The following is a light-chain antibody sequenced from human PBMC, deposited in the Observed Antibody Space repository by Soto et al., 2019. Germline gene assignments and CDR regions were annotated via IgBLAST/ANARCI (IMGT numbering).Light chain of an antibody. J-gene: IGKJ4*01. CDR3: QQYFSLPLA. V-gene: IGKV4-1*01. CDR1: QSVFQRSDNKNY. Sequence: DIVMTQSPDSRAVWLGERATINCKSSQSVFQRSDNKNYLGWYQQKPGQPPKLLIYWASSRESGVPDRFIGSGSGKDFTLTISSLQPEDVAFYSSQQYFSLPLAFGGGTKVDIX. CDR2: WAS.